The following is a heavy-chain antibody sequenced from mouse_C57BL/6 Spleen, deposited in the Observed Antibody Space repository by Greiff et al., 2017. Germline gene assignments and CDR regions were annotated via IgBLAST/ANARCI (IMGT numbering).Heavy chain of an antibody. Sequence: VQLQQPGAELVRPGTSVKLSCKASGYTFTSYWMHWVKQRPGQGLEWIGVIDPSDSYTNYNQKFKGKATLTVDTSSSTAYMQLSSLTSEDSAVYYCARDGSSSYYYAMDYWGQGTSVTVSS. D-gene: IGHD1-1*01. CDR1: GYTFTSYW. V-gene: IGHV1-59*01. CDR3: ARDGSSSYYYAMDY. CDR2: IDPSDSYT. J-gene: IGHJ4*01.